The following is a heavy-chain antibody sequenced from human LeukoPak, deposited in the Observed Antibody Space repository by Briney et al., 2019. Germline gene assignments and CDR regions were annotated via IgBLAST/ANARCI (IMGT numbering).Heavy chain of an antibody. CDR2: IYYSGST. D-gene: IGHD4-17*01. Sequence: SETLSLTCTVSGGSISSYYWSWIRQPPGKGLEWIGYIYYSGSTNYNPSLKSRVTISVDTSKNQFSLKLSSVTAADTAVYYCARLPYGDYYYYGMDVWGQGTTVTVSS. CDR3: ARLPYGDYYYYGMDV. V-gene: IGHV4-59*08. J-gene: IGHJ6*02. CDR1: GGSISSYY.